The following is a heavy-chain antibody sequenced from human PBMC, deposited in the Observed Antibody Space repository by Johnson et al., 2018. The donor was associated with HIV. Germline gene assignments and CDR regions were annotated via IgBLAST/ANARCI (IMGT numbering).Heavy chain of an antibody. D-gene: IGHD2-15*01. V-gene: IGHV3-66*03. CDR2: IYSGGST. CDR3: AKEGSSSPWAFDI. J-gene: IGHJ3*02. CDR1: GFTVSSNY. Sequence: VQLVESGGGLIQPGGSLRLSCAASGFTVSSNYMCWVRQAPGKGLEWVSVIYSGGSTYYADSVKGRFTISRDNSKNTLYLQMNNLRPEDTALYYCAKEGSSSPWAFDIWGQGTLVTVSS.